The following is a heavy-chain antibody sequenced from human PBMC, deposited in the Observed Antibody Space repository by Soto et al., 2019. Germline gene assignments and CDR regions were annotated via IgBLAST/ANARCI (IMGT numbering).Heavy chain of an antibody. V-gene: IGHV3-7*03. CDR2: IKQDGSEK. Sequence: GGSLRLSCAASGFTFSSYWMSWVRQAPGKGLEWVANIKQDGSEKYYVDSVKGRFTISRDNAKNSLYLQMNSLRAEDTAVYYCARARPNYDFWSGYYTKLYYYYYGMDVWGQGTTVTVSS. J-gene: IGHJ6*02. CDR3: ARARPNYDFWSGYYTKLYYYYYGMDV. CDR1: GFTFSSYW. D-gene: IGHD3-3*01.